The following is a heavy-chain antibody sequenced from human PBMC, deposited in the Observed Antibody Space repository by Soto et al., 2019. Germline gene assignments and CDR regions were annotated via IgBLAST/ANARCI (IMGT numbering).Heavy chain of an antibody. CDR3: ARGYYGSGSRYWYFDH. D-gene: IGHD3-10*01. Sequence: QVQLVQSGAEVKKPGASVKVSCKASGYTFTSYAMHWVRQAPGQRLEWMGWINAGNGNTKYSQKFQGRVTITRDTSASTAYMELSSLRSEDTAVYYCARGYYGSGSRYWYFDHWGRGTLVTVSS. CDR1: GYTFTSYA. CDR2: INAGNGNT. V-gene: IGHV1-3*01. J-gene: IGHJ2*01.